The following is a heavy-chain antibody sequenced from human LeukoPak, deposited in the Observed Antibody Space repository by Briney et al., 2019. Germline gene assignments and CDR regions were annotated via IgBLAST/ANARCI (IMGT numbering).Heavy chain of an antibody. CDR2: INPSGGST. J-gene: IGHJ4*02. CDR3: ARLWSTFGGVIGSFDY. Sequence: GASVKVSCKASGYTFTSYYMHWVRQAPGQGLEWMGIINPSGGSTSYAQKFQGRVTMTRDMSTSTVYMELSSLRSEDTAVYYCARLWSTFGGVIGSFDYWGQGTLVTVSS. V-gene: IGHV1-46*01. D-gene: IGHD3-16*02. CDR1: GYTFTSYY.